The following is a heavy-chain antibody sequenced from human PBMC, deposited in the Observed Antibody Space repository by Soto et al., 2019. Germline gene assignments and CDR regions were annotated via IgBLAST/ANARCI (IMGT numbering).Heavy chain of an antibody. CDR3: ARVGRLRPYYYVMDV. D-gene: IGHD3-16*01. CDR2: IYYSGST. Sequence: QVQLQESGPGLVKPSQTLSLTCTVSGGSISSGDYYWSWIRQPPGKGLEWIGYIYYSGSTYYHPSLMSRVTISVDTSKNQFSLKLSSVTAADTAVYYCARVGRLRPYYYVMDVWGQGTTVTVSS. V-gene: IGHV4-30-4*01. J-gene: IGHJ6*02. CDR1: GGSISSGDYY.